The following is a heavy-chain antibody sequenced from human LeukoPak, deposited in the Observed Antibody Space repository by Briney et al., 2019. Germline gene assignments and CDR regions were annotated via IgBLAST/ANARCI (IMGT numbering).Heavy chain of an antibody. CDR1: GFTFSSYS. D-gene: IGHD3-16*01. V-gene: IGHV3-21*01. CDR3: ARRLGETDPGAY. Sequence: GGSLRLSCAASGFTFSSYSMNWVRQAPGKGLEWVSSISSSSSYIYYADSVKGRFTISRDNAKNSLYLQMNSLRAEDTAVYYCARRLGETDPGAYYGQVTLVNFSS. CDR2: ISSSSSYI. J-gene: IGHJ4*02.